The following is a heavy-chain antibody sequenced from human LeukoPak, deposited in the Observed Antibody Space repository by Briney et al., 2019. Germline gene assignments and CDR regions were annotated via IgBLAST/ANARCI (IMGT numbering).Heavy chain of an antibody. V-gene: IGHV3-30*04. Sequence: PGRSLRLSCAASGFTFSSYAMHWVRQAPGKGLEWVAVISYDGSNKYYADSVKGRFTISRDNSKNTLYLQMDSLRAEDTAVYYRARAPSGELSIDYWGQGTLVTVSS. CDR2: ISYDGSNK. CDR3: ARAPSGELSIDY. CDR1: GFTFSSYA. D-gene: IGHD3-10*01. J-gene: IGHJ4*02.